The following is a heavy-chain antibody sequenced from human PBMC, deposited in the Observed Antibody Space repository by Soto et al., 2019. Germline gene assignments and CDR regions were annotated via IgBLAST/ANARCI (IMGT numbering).Heavy chain of an antibody. CDR3: ARRGASFDS. CDR2: MFYNGRT. CDR1: GGSISSGSYY. Sequence: QLQLQESGPGLVKPSETLSLTCTVSGGSISSGSYYWGWIRQPPGKGLEWIGSMFYNGRTYYNPSLKSRVTISVDTSKNQFSLKLSSVTAADTAVYYCARRGASFDSWGQGTLVTVSS. J-gene: IGHJ4*02. V-gene: IGHV4-39*01.